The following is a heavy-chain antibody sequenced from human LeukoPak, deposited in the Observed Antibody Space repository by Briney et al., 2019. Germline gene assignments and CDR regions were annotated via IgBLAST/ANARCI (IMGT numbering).Heavy chain of an antibody. Sequence: SETLSLTCTVSGGSISSSSYYWGWIRQPPGKGLEWLGSIYYSGSTYYNPSLKSRVTISVDTSKNQFSLNLSSVTAADTAVYYCARQSCSSTSCYGDYWGQGTLVTVSS. CDR3: ARQSCSSTSCYGDY. J-gene: IGHJ4*02. D-gene: IGHD2-2*01. CDR2: IYYSGST. CDR1: GGSISSSSYY. V-gene: IGHV4-39*01.